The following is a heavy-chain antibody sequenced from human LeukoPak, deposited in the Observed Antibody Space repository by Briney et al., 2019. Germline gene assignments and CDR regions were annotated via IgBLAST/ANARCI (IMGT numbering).Heavy chain of an antibody. CDR2: IYWDDDR. CDR1: GFSLSTSGVG. Sequence: SGPTLVKPTQTLTLTCTFSGFSLSTSGVGVGWIRQPPGKALEWLALIYWDDDRRYSPSLKSRLTVTKGTSKNQVVLTMTNMDPVDTATYYCARLLRDSEVNWFDPWGQGTLVTVSS. V-gene: IGHV2-5*02. J-gene: IGHJ5*02. CDR3: ARLLRDSEVNWFDP. D-gene: IGHD2-21*02.